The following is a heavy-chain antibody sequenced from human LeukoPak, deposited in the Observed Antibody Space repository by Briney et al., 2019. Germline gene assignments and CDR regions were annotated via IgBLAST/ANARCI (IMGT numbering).Heavy chain of an antibody. CDR1: GFIFRSYW. CDR2: ISGSGGST. D-gene: IGHD3-22*01. J-gene: IGHJ4*02. V-gene: IGHV3-23*01. CDR3: AKREDYYDSSGTPIPRTYYFDY. Sequence: PGGSLRLSCAASGFIFRSYWMVWVRQAPGKGLEWVSAISGSGGSTYYADSVKGRFAISRDNSKNTLYLQMNSLRAEDTAVYYCAKREDYYDSSGTPIPRTYYFDYWGQGTLVTVSS.